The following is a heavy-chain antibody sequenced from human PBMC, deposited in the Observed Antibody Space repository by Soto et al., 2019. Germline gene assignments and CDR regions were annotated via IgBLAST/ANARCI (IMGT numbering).Heavy chain of an antibody. CDR1: GGTFSSYA. D-gene: IGHD6-19*01. CDR3: ARTRSSGWYYFDY. CDR2: IIPIFGTA. V-gene: IGHV1-69*01. J-gene: IGHJ4*02. Sequence: QVQLVQSGAEVKKPGSSVKVSCKASGGTFSSYAISWVRQAPGQGLEWMGGIIPIFGTANYAQKFQGRVTITADESTSTAYMELSSRDLRTAVYYCARTRSSGWYYFDYWGQGTLVTVSS.